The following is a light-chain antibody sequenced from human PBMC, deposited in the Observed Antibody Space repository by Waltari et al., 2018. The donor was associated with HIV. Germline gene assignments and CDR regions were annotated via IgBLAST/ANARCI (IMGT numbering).Light chain of an antibody. CDR2: KNK. V-gene: IGLV1-40*03. CDR1: SSNIGAGYD. J-gene: IGLJ2*01. CDR3: QSYDTSLSAWV. Sequence: QSVLTQPPSISGAPGQRITVSCSGTSSNIGAGYDVHWYQQLPGTAPTLLLYKNKEQPSAVPDRISDSKSDASASLAITGLQAADEGDYFCQSYDTSLSAWVFGGGTRLTVL.